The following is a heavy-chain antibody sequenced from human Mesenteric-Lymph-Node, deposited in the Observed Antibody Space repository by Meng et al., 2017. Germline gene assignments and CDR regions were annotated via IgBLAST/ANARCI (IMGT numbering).Heavy chain of an antibody. Sequence: GESLKISCAASGFTFSNAWMSWVRQAPGKGLEWVANIKQDGSEKYYVDSVKGRFTISSDNAKNSLYLQMNSLRAEDTAVYYCARVGYFDWSDYWGQGTLVTVSS. J-gene: IGHJ4*02. CDR1: GFTFSNAW. D-gene: IGHD3-9*01. CDR3: ARVGYFDWSDY. CDR2: IKQDGSEK. V-gene: IGHV3-7*01.